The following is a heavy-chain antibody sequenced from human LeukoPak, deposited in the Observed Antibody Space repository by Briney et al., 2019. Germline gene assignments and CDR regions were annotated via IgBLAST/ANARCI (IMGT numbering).Heavy chain of an antibody. CDR1: GFTFSSYA. D-gene: IGHD1-14*01. Sequence: GGALRLSCAGSGFTFSSYAMSWVRQAPGRGLEWVSATDGSGGSAYYADSVRGRFTISRDNSKNTLYLQMNSLRVEDTAVYYCAKDRPHPSAEPTNFDYWGQGTLVTVSS. CDR3: AKDRPHPSAEPTNFDY. V-gene: IGHV3-23*01. CDR2: TDGSGGSA. J-gene: IGHJ4*02.